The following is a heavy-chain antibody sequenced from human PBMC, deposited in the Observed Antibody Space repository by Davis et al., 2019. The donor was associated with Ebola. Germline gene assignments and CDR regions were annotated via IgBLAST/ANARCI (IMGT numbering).Heavy chain of an antibody. CDR3: ARGWENYDILTGSFDY. V-gene: IGHV3-30-3*01. Sequence: PGGSLTLSCAASGFTFSSYAMHWVRQAPGKGLEWVAVISYDGSNKYYADSVKGRFTISRDNSKNTLYLQMNSLRAEDTAVYYCARGWENYDILTGSFDYWGQGTLVTVSS. CDR2: ISYDGSNK. CDR1: GFTFSSYA. J-gene: IGHJ4*02. D-gene: IGHD3-9*01.